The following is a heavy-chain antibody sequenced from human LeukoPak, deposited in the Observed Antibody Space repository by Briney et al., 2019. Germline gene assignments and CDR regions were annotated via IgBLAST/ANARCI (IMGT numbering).Heavy chain of an antibody. J-gene: IGHJ4*02. D-gene: IGHD3-10*01. CDR1: GYSFTSYW. CDR2: IYPADSDT. Sequence: GESLKISCKGSGYSFTSYWIGWVRQMPGKGLEWMGSIYPADSDTKYSPSFQGQVTISADKSISTAYLQWSSLKASDTAMYYCARRRYYGSGSYAPFDYWGQGTLVTVSS. V-gene: IGHV5-51*01. CDR3: ARRRYYGSGSYAPFDY.